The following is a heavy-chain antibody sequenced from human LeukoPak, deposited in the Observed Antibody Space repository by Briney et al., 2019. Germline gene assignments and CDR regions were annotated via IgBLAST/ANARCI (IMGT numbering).Heavy chain of an antibody. V-gene: IGHV3-23*01. CDR1: GFTFSSHA. CDR2: IDKSGDGA. CDR3: ARRGGTSGWGAFDI. Sequence: PGGSLRLSCAASGFTFSSHAMNWVRQPPGKGLVWVSSIDKSGDGAFYADSVKGRFTISRDNSKNTLYLQMNSLRREDTAVYYCARRGGTSGWGAFDIWGQGTMVTVSS. J-gene: IGHJ3*02. D-gene: IGHD2-2*01.